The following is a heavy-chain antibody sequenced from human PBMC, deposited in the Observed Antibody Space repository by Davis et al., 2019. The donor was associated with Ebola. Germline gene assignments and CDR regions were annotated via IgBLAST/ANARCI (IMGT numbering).Heavy chain of an antibody. CDR1: GGSISGYY. Sequence: PSETLSPTCTVSGGSISGYYWSWIRQPPGKGLEWIGEINHSGSTNYNPSLKSRVTISVDTSKNQFSLKLSSVTAADTAVYYCARGVFATIYRLGVHPFDPWGQGTLVTVSS. J-gene: IGHJ5*02. CDR2: INHSGST. D-gene: IGHD5-12*01. CDR3: ARGVFATIYRLGVHPFDP. V-gene: IGHV4-34*01.